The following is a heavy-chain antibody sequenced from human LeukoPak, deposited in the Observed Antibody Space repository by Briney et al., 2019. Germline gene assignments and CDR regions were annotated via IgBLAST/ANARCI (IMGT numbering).Heavy chain of an antibody. CDR3: AKGHSSSWYGGRTFDY. V-gene: IGHV3-74*01. CDR2: INSDGSST. Sequence: PGGSLRLSCAASGFTFSDYYMSWVRQAPGKGLVWVSRINSDGSSTSYADSVKGRFTISRDNAKNSLYLQMNSLRDEDMALYYCAKGHSSSWYGGRTFDYWGQGTLVTVSS. D-gene: IGHD6-13*01. J-gene: IGHJ4*02. CDR1: GFTFSDYY.